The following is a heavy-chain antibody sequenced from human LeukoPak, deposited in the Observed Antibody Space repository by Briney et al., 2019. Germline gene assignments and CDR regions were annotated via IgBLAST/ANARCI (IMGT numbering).Heavy chain of an antibody. CDR1: GGSISSSRYY. V-gene: IGHV4-39*07. D-gene: IGHD5-12*01. Sequence: SETLSLTCTVSGGSISSSRYYWGWIRQPPGKGLEWIGSIHYSGSTYYNPSLKSRVTVSVDTSENQFSLKLSSVTAADTAVYYCARGVASRGFDPWGQGTLVTVSS. J-gene: IGHJ5*02. CDR3: ARGVASRGFDP. CDR2: IHYSGST.